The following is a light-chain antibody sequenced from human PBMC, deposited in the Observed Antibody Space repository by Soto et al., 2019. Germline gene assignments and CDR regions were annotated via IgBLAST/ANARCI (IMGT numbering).Light chain of an antibody. Sequence: EIVLTQSPGTLSLSPGERSTLSCRASQSVSSSYLAWYQQKPGQAPRLLIYGASSRATGIPDRFSGSGSGTDFTLTISRLEPEDFAVYYCQQYGYLHPYTFGQGTKLEIK. J-gene: IGKJ2*01. CDR2: GAS. CDR3: QQYGYLHPYT. V-gene: IGKV3-20*01. CDR1: QSVSSSY.